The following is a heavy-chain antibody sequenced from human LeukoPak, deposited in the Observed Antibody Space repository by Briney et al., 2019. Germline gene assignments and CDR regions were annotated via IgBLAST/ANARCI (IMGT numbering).Heavy chain of an antibody. CDR2: ICTSGNTI. CDR3: ARDGPGYSFDS. D-gene: IGHD5-18*01. Sequence: GGSLRLSCAASGFSLISYEMNWVRQAPGKGLEWVSCICTSGNTIYYADSVKGRFTVSRDNARNSLFLQLNSLRAEDTAVYYCARDGPGYSFDSWGQGTLVAVSS. J-gene: IGHJ4*02. CDR1: GFSLISYE. V-gene: IGHV3-48*03.